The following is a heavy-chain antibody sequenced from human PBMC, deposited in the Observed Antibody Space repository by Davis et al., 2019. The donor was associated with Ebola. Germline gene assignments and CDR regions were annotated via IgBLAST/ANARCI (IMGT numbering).Heavy chain of an antibody. V-gene: IGHV4-39*01. CDR1: GGSISSSSYY. CDR3: ARRTQLWLLDDY. J-gene: IGHJ4*02. Sequence: SETLSLTCTVSGGSISSSSYYWGWIRQPPGKGLEWIGSIYYSGSTYYNPSLKSRVTISVDTSKNQFSLKLSSVTAADTAVYYCARRTQLWLLDDYWGQGTLVTVSS. D-gene: IGHD5-18*01. CDR2: IYYSGST.